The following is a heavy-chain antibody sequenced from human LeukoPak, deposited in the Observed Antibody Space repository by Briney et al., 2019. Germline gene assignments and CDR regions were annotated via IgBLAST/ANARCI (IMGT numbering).Heavy chain of an antibody. CDR1: GGAISTYY. CDR3: ARGGPQWLAAFDS. Sequence: SETLSLTCTVSGGAISTYYWSWIRQPPGKGLEWIGNVYKSGNTNYNPSLKSRVTISIDTSKNHFSLKLSSVTAADTAVYYCARGGPQWLAAFDSWGQGTLVTVSS. J-gene: IGHJ5*01. CDR2: VYKSGNT. D-gene: IGHD6-19*01. V-gene: IGHV4-59*01.